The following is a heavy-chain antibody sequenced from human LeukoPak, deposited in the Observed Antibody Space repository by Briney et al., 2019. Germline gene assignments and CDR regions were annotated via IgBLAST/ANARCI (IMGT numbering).Heavy chain of an antibody. V-gene: IGHV3-30*02. CDR3: AKDPLPGSSWSNPDY. J-gene: IGHJ4*02. D-gene: IGHD6-13*01. CDR1: GFTFSGYG. Sequence: GGSLRLSCAASGFTFSGYGMHWVRQAPGKGLEWVSFIRYDGSEKYNADSVKGRFTISRDNSKNTLYLQMNSLRAEDTAVYYCAKDPLPGSSWSNPDYWGQGTLVTVSS. CDR2: IRYDGSEK.